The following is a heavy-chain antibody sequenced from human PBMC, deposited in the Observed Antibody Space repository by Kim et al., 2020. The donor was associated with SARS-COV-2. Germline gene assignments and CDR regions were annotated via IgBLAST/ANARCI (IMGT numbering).Heavy chain of an antibody. CDR1: GFTFSDHY. J-gene: IGHJ6*02. CDR3: ARVSPYYYYGMDV. CDR2: TRNKANSYTT. V-gene: IGHV3-72*01. Sequence: GGSLRLSCAASGFTFSDHYMDWVRQAPGKGLEWVGRTRNKANSYTTEYAASVKGRFTISRDDSKNSLYLQMNSLKTEDTAVYYCARVSPYYYYGMDVWGQGTTVTVSS.